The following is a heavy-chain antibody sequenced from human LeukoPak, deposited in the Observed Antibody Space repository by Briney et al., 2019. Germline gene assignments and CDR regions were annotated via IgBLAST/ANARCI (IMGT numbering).Heavy chain of an antibody. Sequence: SETLSLTCTVSGDSVSSYYWSWVRQPPGKGLEWIGPISYSGSTNYNPSLKSRVTISVDTSQNQFSVKLSSVTAADTAVYYCARYTRFPGHYFAYWRQGTPVTVSS. CDR1: GDSVSSYY. CDR2: ISYSGST. V-gene: IGHV4-59*08. D-gene: IGHD3-3*01. J-gene: IGHJ4*02. CDR3: ARYTRFPGHYFAY.